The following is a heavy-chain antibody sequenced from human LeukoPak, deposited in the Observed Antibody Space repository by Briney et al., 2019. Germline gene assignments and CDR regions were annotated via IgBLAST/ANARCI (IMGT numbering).Heavy chain of an antibody. CDR1: GFTFSGFG. CDR2: ISYDESNK. D-gene: IGHD5-24*01. CDR3: AKGGADGHFDY. J-gene: IGHJ4*02. V-gene: IGHV3-30*18. Sequence: GGSLRLSCEASGFTFSGFGMHWVRQAPGKGLEWVAVISYDESNKYYADSAKGRFTISRDNSKNTLYLQMNSLRAEDTAVYYCAKGGADGHFDYWGQGTLVTVSS.